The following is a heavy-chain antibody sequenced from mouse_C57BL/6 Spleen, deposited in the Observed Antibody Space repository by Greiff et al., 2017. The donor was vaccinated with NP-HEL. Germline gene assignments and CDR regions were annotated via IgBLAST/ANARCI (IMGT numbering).Heavy chain of an antibody. D-gene: IGHD2-3*01. CDR1: GYTFTDYY. J-gene: IGHJ3*01. Sequence: EVKLQQSGPELVKPGASVKISCKASGYTFTDYYMNWVKQSHGKSLEWIGDINPNNGGTSYNQKFKGKATLTVDKSSSTAYMELRSLTSEDSAVYYCARSLYDGYPFAYWGQGTLVTVSA. CDR3: ARSLYDGYPFAY. V-gene: IGHV1-26*01. CDR2: INPNNGGT.